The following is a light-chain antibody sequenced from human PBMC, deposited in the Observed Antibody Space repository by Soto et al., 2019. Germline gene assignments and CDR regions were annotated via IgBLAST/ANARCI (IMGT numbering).Light chain of an antibody. CDR2: KAS. V-gene: IGKV1-5*03. CDR3: QHYNSYSEV. Sequence: DLPITQSPSTLSGSVVDRVTITCRASQTISSWLAWYQQKPGKAPKLLIYKASTLKSGVPSRFSGSGSGTEFTLTISSLQPDDFATYYCQHYNSYSEVFGQGTKVDIK. CDR1: QTISSW. J-gene: IGKJ1*01.